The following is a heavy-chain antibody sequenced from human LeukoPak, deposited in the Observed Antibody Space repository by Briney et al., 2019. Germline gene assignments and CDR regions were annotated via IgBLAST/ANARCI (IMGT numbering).Heavy chain of an antibody. CDR2: ISAYNGNT. Sequence: ASVKVSCKASGYTFTSHGITWVRQAPGEGLEWMGWISAYNGNTNYAQKLQGRVTMTTDTSTSTAYMELRSLRSDDTAVYYCARVGSDSSGYYYVGVVNYWGQGTLVTVSS. J-gene: IGHJ4*02. CDR3: ARVGSDSSGYYYVGVVNY. V-gene: IGHV1-18*01. D-gene: IGHD3-22*01. CDR1: GYTFTSHG.